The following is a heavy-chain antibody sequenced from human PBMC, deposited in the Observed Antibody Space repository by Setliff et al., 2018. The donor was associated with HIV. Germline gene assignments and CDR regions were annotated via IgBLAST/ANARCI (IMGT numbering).Heavy chain of an antibody. CDR3: TREDVGTAIYGAFDI. J-gene: IGHJ3*02. D-gene: IGHD2-21*02. CDR1: GFTFSNYW. CDR2: IKHYGSEK. Sequence: AGGSLRLSCATSGFTFSNYWMSWVRQAPGKGLEWVANIKHYGSEKHYVDSVEGRFTISRDNAKNSLYLQVNSLSADDTALYFCTREDVGTAIYGAFDIWGLGTVVTVSS. V-gene: IGHV3-7*01.